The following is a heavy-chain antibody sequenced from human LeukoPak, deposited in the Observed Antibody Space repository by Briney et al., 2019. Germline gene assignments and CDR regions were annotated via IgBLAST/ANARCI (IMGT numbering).Heavy chain of an antibody. V-gene: IGHV3-7*01. D-gene: IGHD3-3*01. CDR1: GFTFSSYW. CDR3: ARDLGIIKKHSRGFDP. J-gene: IGHJ5*02. Sequence: GGSLRLSCAASGFTFSSYWMSWVRQAPGKGLEWVANIKQDGSEKYYVDSVKGRFTISRDNAKNSLYLQMNSLRAEDTAVYYCARDLGIIKKHSRGFDPWGQGTLVTVSS. CDR2: IKQDGSEK.